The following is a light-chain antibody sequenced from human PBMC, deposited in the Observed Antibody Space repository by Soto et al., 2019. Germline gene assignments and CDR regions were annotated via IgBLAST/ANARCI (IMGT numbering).Light chain of an antibody. CDR1: KLGDKY. CDR3: QAWDRSTVV. J-gene: IGLJ2*01. V-gene: IGLV3-1*01. Sequence: SYELTQPPSVSVSPGQTASITCSGDKLGDKYVCWYQQKPGQSPAVVIYQDNKRPSGIPERFSGSNSGNTATLTISGTQAMDEADYYCQAWDRSTVVFGGGTKVTVL. CDR2: QDN.